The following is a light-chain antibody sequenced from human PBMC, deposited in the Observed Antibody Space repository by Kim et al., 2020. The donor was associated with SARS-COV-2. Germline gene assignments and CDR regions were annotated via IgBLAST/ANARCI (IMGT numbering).Light chain of an antibody. CDR2: DVR. J-gene: IGLJ1*01. CDR1: SGDIGNSNS. CDR3: CSTSNTLDYV. Sequence: GQSITISCSGTSGDIGNSNSVSWYQQHSGEAPRLIIYDVRDRPSGVSARFSGYKSANMASLTISGLRSEDEADYYCCSTSNTLDYVFGSGTKVTVL. V-gene: IGLV2-14*03.